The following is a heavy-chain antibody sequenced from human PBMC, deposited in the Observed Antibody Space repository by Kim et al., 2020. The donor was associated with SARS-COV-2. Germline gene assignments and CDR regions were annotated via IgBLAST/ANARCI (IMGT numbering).Heavy chain of an antibody. CDR3: TRCEDYDYLDYSDC. CDR2: ISSSSRYT. V-gene: IGHV3-21*01. Sequence: GGSLRLSCAASGFTFSDYSMSWVRQAPGKGLEWISSISSSSRYTYYADSVKGRFTISRDNAKKSLYLQMNSLRAEDTAVYYCTRCEDYDYLDYSDCWGQGTLVTLSS. D-gene: IGHD3-16*01. J-gene: IGHJ4*02. CDR1: GFTFSDYS.